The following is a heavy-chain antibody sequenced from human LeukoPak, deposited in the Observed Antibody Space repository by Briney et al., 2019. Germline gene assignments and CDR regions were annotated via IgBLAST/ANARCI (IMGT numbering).Heavy chain of an antibody. V-gene: IGHV3-30*02. CDR2: IGYDGDNK. Sequence: PGGSLRLSCAASGFTLRNYAMHWVRQAPGKGLEWVAIIGYDGDNKYYADSVKGRFTISRDNSKNTLSLQMNSLRGEDTAVYYCAKDPSTLYSSGLDFWGQGTLVTVSS. CDR1: GFTLRNYA. J-gene: IGHJ4*02. D-gene: IGHD6-19*01. CDR3: AKDPSTLYSSGLDF.